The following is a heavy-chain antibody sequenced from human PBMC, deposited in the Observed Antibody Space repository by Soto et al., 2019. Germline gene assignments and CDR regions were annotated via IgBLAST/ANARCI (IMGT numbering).Heavy chain of an antibody. CDR3: AREGYFGGHGSFDY. V-gene: IGHV4-31*03. J-gene: IGHJ4*02. Sequence: QVQLQESGPGLVKPSQTLSLTCTVSGGSISSGGYNWSWIRQHPGKGLEWIGYIYYSGSTYYNPSVKSRVTISVDTSKIQFSLKLSSVTAADTAVYYCAREGYFGGHGSFDYWGKGTLVTVSS. CDR2: IYYSGST. D-gene: IGHD4-17*01. CDR1: GGSISSGGYN.